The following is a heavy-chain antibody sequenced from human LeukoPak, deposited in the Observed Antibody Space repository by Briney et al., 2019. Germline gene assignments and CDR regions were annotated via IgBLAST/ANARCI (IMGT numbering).Heavy chain of an antibody. J-gene: IGHJ4*02. V-gene: IGHV4-4*02. CDR1: GGSITSTNY. CDR2: VNLQGST. Sequence: PSGTLSLTCGVSGGSITSTNYWTWVRQPPGKGLEWIGEVNLQGSTNYNPSLMGRVAISVDMSANHISLQLTSMTAADTAVYYCAREGGPYRPLDYSGQGTLVTVSS. CDR3: AREGGPYRPLDY.